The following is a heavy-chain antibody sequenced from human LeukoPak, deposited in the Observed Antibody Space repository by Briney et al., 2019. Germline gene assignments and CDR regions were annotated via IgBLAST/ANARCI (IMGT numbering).Heavy chain of an antibody. CDR1: GFTFSSYA. D-gene: IGHD6-13*01. Sequence: GGSLRLSCAASGFTFSSYAMSWVRQAPGKGLEWVSAISGSGGSTYYADSVKGRFTISRDNSKNTLYLQMNSLRAEDTAVYYCARPRYSSSWYGMDVWGKGTTVTISS. V-gene: IGHV3-23*01. CDR3: ARPRYSSSWYGMDV. CDR2: ISGSGGST. J-gene: IGHJ6*04.